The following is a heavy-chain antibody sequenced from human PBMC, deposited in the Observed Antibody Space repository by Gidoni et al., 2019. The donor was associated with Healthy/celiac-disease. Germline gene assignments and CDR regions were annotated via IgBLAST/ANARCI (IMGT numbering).Heavy chain of an antibody. Sequence: QVQLVESGGGVVQPGRSLRLSCAASGFTFSSYGMHWVRQAPGKGLEWVAVIWYDGSNKYYADSVKGRFTISRDNSKNTLYLQMNSLRAEDTAVYYCARDRVRGVALYYAMDVWGQGTTVTVSS. CDR1: GFTFSSYG. CDR3: ARDRVRGVALYYAMDV. CDR2: IWYDGSNK. V-gene: IGHV3-33*01. J-gene: IGHJ6*02. D-gene: IGHD3-10*01.